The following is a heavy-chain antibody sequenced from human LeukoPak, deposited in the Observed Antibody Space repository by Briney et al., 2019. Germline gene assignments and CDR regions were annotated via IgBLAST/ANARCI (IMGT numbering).Heavy chain of an antibody. CDR1: GGSISSGGYS. D-gene: IGHD3-16*02. V-gene: IGHV4-30-2*01. CDR3: ARGSPQLYYDYVWGSYRNKPTSGVNLEAEYFQH. CDR2: IYHSGST. J-gene: IGHJ1*01. Sequence: PSRTLSLTCAVSGGSISSGGYSWSWIRQPPGTGLEWIGYIYHSGSTYYNPSLKSRVTISVDRSKNQFSLKLSSVTAADTAVYYCARGSPQLYYDYVWGSYRNKPTSGVNLEAEYFQHWGQGTLVTVSS.